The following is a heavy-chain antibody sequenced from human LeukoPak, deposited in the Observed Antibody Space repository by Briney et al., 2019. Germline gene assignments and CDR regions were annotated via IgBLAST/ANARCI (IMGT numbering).Heavy chain of an antibody. CDR3: ARVVGLDYDTGGYYGWFDP. CDR2: INWNGVRI. D-gene: IGHD3-22*01. V-gene: IGHV3-20*04. J-gene: IGHJ5*02. Sequence: GGSLRLSCAASGFSFDDHGMSWVRQAPGKGLEWVSSINWNGVRIGYADSVKGRFTISRDNAKNSLYLQMNSLRAEDTALYYCARVVGLDYDTGGYYGWFDPWGQGTLVTVSS. CDR1: GFSFDDHG.